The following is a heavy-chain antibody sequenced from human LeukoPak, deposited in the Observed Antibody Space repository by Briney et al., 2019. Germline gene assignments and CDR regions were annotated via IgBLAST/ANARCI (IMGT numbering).Heavy chain of an antibody. Sequence: GGSLRLSCAASGFTVSSNYMSWVRQAPGKGLEWVANIKQDGSEKYYVDSVKGRFTISRDNAKNSLYLQMNSLRAEDTAVYYCASGVATILYWGQGTLVTVSS. D-gene: IGHD5-12*01. CDR2: IKQDGSEK. CDR1: GFTVSSNY. CDR3: ASGVATILY. V-gene: IGHV3-7*01. J-gene: IGHJ4*02.